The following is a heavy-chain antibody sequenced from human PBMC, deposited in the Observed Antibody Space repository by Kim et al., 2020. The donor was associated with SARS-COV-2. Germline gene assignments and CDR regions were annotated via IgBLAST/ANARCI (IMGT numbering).Heavy chain of an antibody. Sequence: SRTGYADSVKGRFTISRDNAKTTLYLKMNSLRLEDTAVYYCARGYGSGTNYWGQGTLVTVST. V-gene: IGHV3-74*01. CDR2: SRT. CDR3: ARGYGSGTNY. J-gene: IGHJ4*02. D-gene: IGHD3-10*01.